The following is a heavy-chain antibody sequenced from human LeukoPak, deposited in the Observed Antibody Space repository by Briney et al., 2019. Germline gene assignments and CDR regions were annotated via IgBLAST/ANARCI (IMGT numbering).Heavy chain of an antibody. CDR1: GFTFSSYG. CDR3: AKDISNYYGSGSYYTL. J-gene: IGHJ4*02. D-gene: IGHD3-10*01. Sequence: PGGSLRLSCAASGFTFSSYGMHWVRQAPGKGLEWVAVIWYDGSNKYYADSVKGRFTISRDNAKNSLYLQMNSLRAEDMALYYCAKDISNYYGSGSYYTLWGQGTLVTVSS. CDR2: IWYDGSNK. V-gene: IGHV3-33*03.